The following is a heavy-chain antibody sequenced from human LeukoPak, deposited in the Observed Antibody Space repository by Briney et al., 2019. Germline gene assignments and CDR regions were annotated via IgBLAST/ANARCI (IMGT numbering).Heavy chain of an antibody. D-gene: IGHD2-15*01. Sequence: ASVKVSCKASGYTFSNYGISWVRQAPGQGLEWMGWISPYNGNTNYAQNFQGRVTMTTDTSTSTVYMELRSLRSDDTAVYYCARGRSDIVVVVAAKEDWFDPWGQGTLVTVSS. CDR3: ARGRSDIVVVVAAKEDWFDP. J-gene: IGHJ5*02. CDR1: GYTFSNYG. V-gene: IGHV1-18*01. CDR2: ISPYNGNT.